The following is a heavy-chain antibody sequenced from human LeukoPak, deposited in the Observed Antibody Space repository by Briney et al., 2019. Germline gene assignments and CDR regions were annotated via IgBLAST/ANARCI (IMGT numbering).Heavy chain of an antibody. V-gene: IGHV4-59*01. D-gene: IGHD6-13*01. Sequence: PSETLSLTCTVSGDSISSYYWSWIRQPLGKGLEWIGYIYYSGSTNYNPSLKSRVTMSVDTSKNQFSLKLTSVTAADTAVYYCARHLAVDSSSWLGWFDRSGQGTLVTVSS. CDR1: GDSISSYY. CDR2: IYYSGST. CDR3: ARHLAVDSSSWLGWFDR. J-gene: IGHJ5*02.